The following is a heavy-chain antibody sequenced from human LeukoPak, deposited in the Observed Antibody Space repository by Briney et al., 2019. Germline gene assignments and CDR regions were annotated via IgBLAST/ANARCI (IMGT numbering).Heavy chain of an antibody. Sequence: GGSLRLSCAASGFTFSSYAMSWVRQAPGKGLEWVSAISGSGGSTYYADSVKGRFTISRDNSRNTLYLQMNSLRAEDTAVYYCAKDRKWGYYDSSGPIDWGQGTLVTVSS. CDR2: ISGSGGST. CDR3: AKDRKWGYYDSSGPID. CDR1: GFTFSSYA. D-gene: IGHD3-22*01. J-gene: IGHJ4*02. V-gene: IGHV3-23*01.